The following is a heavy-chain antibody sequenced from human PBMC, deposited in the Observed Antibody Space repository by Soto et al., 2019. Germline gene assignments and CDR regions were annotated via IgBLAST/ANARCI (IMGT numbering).Heavy chain of an antibody. CDR1: GGSISSYY. V-gene: IGHV4-59*08. D-gene: IGHD3-10*01. CDR2: IYYSGST. J-gene: IGHJ5*02. CDR3: ARLLWSPPNWFAP. Sequence: PSETLSLTCAFSGGSISSYYWSWIRQPPGKGLEWIGYIYYSGSTNYNPSLKSRVTISVDTSKNQFSLKLSSVTAADTAVYYCARLLWSPPNWFAPWGRGPRVTVSS.